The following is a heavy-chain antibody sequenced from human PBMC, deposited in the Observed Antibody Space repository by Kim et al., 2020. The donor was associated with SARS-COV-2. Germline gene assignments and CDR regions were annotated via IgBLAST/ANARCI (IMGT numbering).Heavy chain of an antibody. Sequence: TEYAASVKGRFTISRDDSKNSLYLQMHSLKSEDTAVYYCTRLPRRGSGDDHWGQGTLVTVSS. D-gene: IGHD6-25*01. J-gene: IGHJ4*02. CDR3: TRLPRRGSGDDH. CDR2: T. V-gene: IGHV3-72*01.